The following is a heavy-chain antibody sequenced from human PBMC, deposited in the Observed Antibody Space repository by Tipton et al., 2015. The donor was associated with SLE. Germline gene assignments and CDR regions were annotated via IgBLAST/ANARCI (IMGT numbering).Heavy chain of an antibody. CDR3: ASLSAPSDY. J-gene: IGHJ4*02. CDR2: MYSDGRT. CDR1: GITVSSSY. V-gene: IGHV3-66*01. Sequence: GSLRLSCATSGITVSSSYMSWVRQTPGKGLEWVSTMYSDGRTFHADSVKGRFTISRDNAKNTLSLQMNSLRVDDTGVYYCASLSAPSDYWGQGTLVTVSS.